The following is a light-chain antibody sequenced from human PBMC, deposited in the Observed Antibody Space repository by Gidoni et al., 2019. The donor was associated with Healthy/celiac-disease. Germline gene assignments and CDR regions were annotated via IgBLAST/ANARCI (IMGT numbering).Light chain of an antibody. Sequence: EIVFTPLPGTPSLSPGERATLPCRASQSVSSSDLAWYQQKPGQAPRLLIYGASSRATGIPDRVSGSGSGTDFTLTISRLEPEDFAVYYCQQYGSSPRTFGQGTKVEIK. J-gene: IGKJ1*01. CDR1: QSVSSSD. CDR2: GAS. CDR3: QQYGSSPRT. V-gene: IGKV3-20*01.